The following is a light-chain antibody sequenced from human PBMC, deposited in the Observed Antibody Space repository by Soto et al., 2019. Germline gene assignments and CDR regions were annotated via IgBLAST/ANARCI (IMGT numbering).Light chain of an antibody. CDR3: AAWDDSLNGPV. CDR2: SNN. V-gene: IGLV1-44*01. J-gene: IGLJ2*01. CDR1: SSNIGSNT. Sequence: QSVLTQPPSASGTPGQRVTISCSGSSSNIGSNTVNWYQQLPGTAPKLLIYSNNQRPSGVPDRFSGSKSGTSASLAISGLQSEDEAEYYGAAWDDSLNGPVFGGGTKLTVL.